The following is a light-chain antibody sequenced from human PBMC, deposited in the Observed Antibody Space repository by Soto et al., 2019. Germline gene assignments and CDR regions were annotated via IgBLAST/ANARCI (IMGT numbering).Light chain of an antibody. CDR3: QHYNNWPPWT. CDR2: GAS. CDR1: QNVRSN. J-gene: IGKJ1*01. V-gene: IGKV3-15*01. Sequence: EIVMTQSPATLSASLGERVTLSCRATQNVRSNLAWYQQKPGQAPRLLMYGASTRATGVPDRFSGSGSGTEFTLTISSLQSEDFAIYYCQHYNNWPPWTFGQGTKV.